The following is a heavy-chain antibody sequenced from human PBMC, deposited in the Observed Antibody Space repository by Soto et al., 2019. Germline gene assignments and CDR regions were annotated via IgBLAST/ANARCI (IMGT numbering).Heavy chain of an antibody. Sequence: SETLSLTCTVSGGSISSYYWSWIRQPPGKGLEWIGYIYYSGSTNYNPSLKSRVTISVDTSKNQFSLKLSSVTAADTAVYYCARVQLAVYYYDSSGYFGGWFDPWGQGTLVTVSS. CDR2: IYYSGST. D-gene: IGHD3-22*01. CDR1: GGSISSYY. CDR3: ARVQLAVYYYDSSGYFGGWFDP. J-gene: IGHJ5*02. V-gene: IGHV4-59*01.